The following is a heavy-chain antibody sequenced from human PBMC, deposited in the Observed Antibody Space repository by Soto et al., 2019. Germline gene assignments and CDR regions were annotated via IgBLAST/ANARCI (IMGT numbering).Heavy chain of an antibody. CDR1: GGSISSSSYY. CDR2: IYYSGST. D-gene: IGHD3-10*01. J-gene: IGHJ4*02. V-gene: IGHV4-39*01. Sequence: QLQLQESGPGLVKPSETLSLTCTVSGGSISSSSYYWGWIRQPPGKGLEWIGSIYYSGSTYYNPSLKSRVPISVDTSTNEFSLTLSSGTAADTAVYYCARRKPYYYGSGSYSRGYFDYWGQGTLVTVSS. CDR3: ARRKPYYYGSGSYSRGYFDY.